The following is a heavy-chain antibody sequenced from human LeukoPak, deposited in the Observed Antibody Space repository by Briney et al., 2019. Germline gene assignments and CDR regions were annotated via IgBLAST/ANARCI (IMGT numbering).Heavy chain of an antibody. Sequence: GGSLRLSCAASGFTFSSYAMHWVRQAPGKGLEWVAVISYDGSNKYYADSVKGRLTISRDNSKNTLYLQMNSLRAEDTAVYYCARGGQLLLWFGESDYWGQGTLVTVSS. CDR2: ISYDGSNK. J-gene: IGHJ4*02. V-gene: IGHV3-30-3*01. CDR3: ARGGQLLLWFGESDY. D-gene: IGHD3-10*01. CDR1: GFTFSSYA.